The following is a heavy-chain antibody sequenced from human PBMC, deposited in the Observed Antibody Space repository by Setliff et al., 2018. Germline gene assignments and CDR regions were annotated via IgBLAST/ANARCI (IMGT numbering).Heavy chain of an antibody. V-gene: IGHV3-30*02. D-gene: IGHD3-22*01. Sequence: PGGSLRLSCAASGFTSNMYGVHWVRQAPGKGLEWVAYIRHDGTNENYADSVKGRFTVSRDNSRNTLFLQMNSLRTEDTAVYYCARLALTGYDSSGYYYALDYYYYMDVWGKGPRSPSP. CDR2: IRHDGTNE. J-gene: IGHJ6*03. CDR3: ARLALTGYDSSGYYYALDYYYYMDV. CDR1: GFTSNMYG.